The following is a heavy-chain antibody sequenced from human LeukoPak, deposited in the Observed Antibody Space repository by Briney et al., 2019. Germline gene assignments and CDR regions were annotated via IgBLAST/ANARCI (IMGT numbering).Heavy chain of an antibody. J-gene: IGHJ5*02. CDR1: GGSISSYY. V-gene: IGHV4-59*08. D-gene: IGHD5-18*01. Sequence: KASETLSLTCTVSGGSISSYYWSWIRQPPGKGLEWIGYIYYSGSTNYNPSLKSRVTISVDTSKNQFSLKLSSVTAADTAVYYCARVDTAMVSDWFDPWGQGTLVTVSS. CDR3: ARVDTAMVSDWFDP. CDR2: IYYSGST.